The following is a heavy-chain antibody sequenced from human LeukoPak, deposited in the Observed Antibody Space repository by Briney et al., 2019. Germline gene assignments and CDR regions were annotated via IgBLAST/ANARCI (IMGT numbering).Heavy chain of an antibody. V-gene: IGHV3-7*01. CDR3: ARDRGSYYRRYYFDY. CDR2: IKQDGSEK. J-gene: IGHJ4*02. D-gene: IGHD1-26*01. CDR1: GFTFSSYW. Sequence: GGSLRLSCAASGFTFSSYWMSWVRQAPGKGLEWVANIKQDGSEKYYVDSVKGRFTISRDNAKNSLYLQMNSLRAEDRAVYYCARDRGSYYRRYYFDYWGQGTLVTVSS.